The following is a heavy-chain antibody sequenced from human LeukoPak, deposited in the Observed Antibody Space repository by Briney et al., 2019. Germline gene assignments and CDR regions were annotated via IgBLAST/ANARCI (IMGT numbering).Heavy chain of an antibody. CDR2: IRSSSSYI. V-gene: IGHV3-21*01. CDR3: ARDAQRLVVPATNWFDP. Sequence: GGSLRLSCAASGLTFSSYSMNWVRQAPGKGLEWVSSIRSSSSYIYYADSVKGRFTISRDNAKNSLYLQMNSLRAEDTAVYYCARDAQRLVVPATNWFDPWGQGTLVIVSS. D-gene: IGHD2-2*01. CDR1: GLTFSSYS. J-gene: IGHJ5*02.